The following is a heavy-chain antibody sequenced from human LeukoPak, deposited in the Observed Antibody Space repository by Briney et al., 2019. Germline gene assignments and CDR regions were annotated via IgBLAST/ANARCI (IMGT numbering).Heavy chain of an antibody. Sequence: PSETLSLTCAVYGGSFSGYYWSWIRQPPGKGLEWIGEINHSGSTNYNPSLKSRVTISVDTSKNQFSLKVSSVTAADTAVYYCARTRLLWFGESPSAYNWFDPWGQGTLVTVSS. V-gene: IGHV4-34*01. J-gene: IGHJ5*02. CDR3: ARTRLLWFGESPSAYNWFDP. CDR2: INHSGST. D-gene: IGHD3-10*01. CDR1: GGSFSGYY.